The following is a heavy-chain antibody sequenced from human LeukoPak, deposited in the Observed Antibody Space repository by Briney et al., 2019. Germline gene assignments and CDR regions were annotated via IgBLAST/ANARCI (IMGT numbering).Heavy chain of an antibody. Sequence: GGSLRLSCAASGFIFSGYGMHWVRQAPGKGLEWVAFIPYDRSKRNYADSVKGRFTISRDNSKNTVYLQMHSLRPEDTAVYYCAKDRGRDISGSEDFDYWGQGTLVTVSS. V-gene: IGHV3-30*02. CDR1: GFIFSGYG. CDR3: AKDRGRDISGSEDFDY. D-gene: IGHD3-22*01. CDR2: IPYDRSKR. J-gene: IGHJ4*02.